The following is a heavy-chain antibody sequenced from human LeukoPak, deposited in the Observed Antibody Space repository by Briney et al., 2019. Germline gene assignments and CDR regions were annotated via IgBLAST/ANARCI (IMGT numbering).Heavy chain of an antibody. CDR1: GGSISSGGYY. J-gene: IGHJ4*02. D-gene: IGHD3-10*01. Sequence: SETLSLTCTVSGGSISSGGYYCSWIRQHPGKGLEWIGYIYYSGSTYYNPSLESRVTISVDTSKNQFSLKLSSVTAADTAVYYCAREERITMVRGVIDYWGQGTLVTVSS. CDR3: AREERITMVRGVIDY. CDR2: IYYSGST. V-gene: IGHV4-31*03.